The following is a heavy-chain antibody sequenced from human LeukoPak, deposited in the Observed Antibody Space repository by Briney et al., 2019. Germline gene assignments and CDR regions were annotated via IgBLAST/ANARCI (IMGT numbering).Heavy chain of an antibody. CDR2: ISAYNGNT. Sequence: ASVKVSCKASGYTFTSYGISWVRQAPGQGLEWMGWISAYNGNTNYAQKLQGRVTMTTDTSTSTAYMELRSLRSDDTAVYYCARQAIFGVVIGPFDYWGQGTLVTVSS. CDR1: GYTFTSYG. J-gene: IGHJ4*02. CDR3: ARQAIFGVVIGPFDY. D-gene: IGHD3-3*01. V-gene: IGHV1-18*01.